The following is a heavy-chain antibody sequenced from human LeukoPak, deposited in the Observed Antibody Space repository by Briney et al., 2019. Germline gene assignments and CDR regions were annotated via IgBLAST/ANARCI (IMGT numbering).Heavy chain of an antibody. CDR3: ARVPLTKIVVVYQLLWAYGMDV. V-gene: IGHV4-34*01. CDR2: INHSVST. D-gene: IGHD2-2*01. Sequence: SETLSLTCAVYGGSFSGYYCRWIRQPPGKGPEWIGEINHSVSTNSNPSLKSRVIISVDTSKNQFSLKLSSVTAADTAVYYCARVPLTKIVVVYQLLWAYGMDVWGQGATVTVSS. CDR1: GGSFSGYY. J-gene: IGHJ6*02.